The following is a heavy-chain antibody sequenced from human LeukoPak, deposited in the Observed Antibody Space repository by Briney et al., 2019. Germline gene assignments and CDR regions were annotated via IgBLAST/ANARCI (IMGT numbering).Heavy chain of an antibody. Sequence: VSVKVSCKASGYTFTSYGISWVRQAPGQGLEWMGWISAYNGNTNYAQKLQGRVTMTTDTSTSTAYMELRSLRSDDTAVYYCAKASAGTTRTPNRYGMDGWGQGTTVTGFS. J-gene: IGHJ6*02. CDR3: AKASAGTTRTPNRYGMDG. V-gene: IGHV1-18*01. D-gene: IGHD1-1*01. CDR1: GYTFTSYG. CDR2: ISAYNGNT.